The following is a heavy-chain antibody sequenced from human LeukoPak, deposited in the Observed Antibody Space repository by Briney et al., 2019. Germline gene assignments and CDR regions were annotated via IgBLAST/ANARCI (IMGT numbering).Heavy chain of an antibody. CDR2: IRSDGSDK. V-gene: IGHV3-30*02. J-gene: IGHJ4*02. Sequence: GGSLRLSCAASGFTFSNYDMHWARQAPGKGLEWVTFIRSDGSDKYYADSVKGRFTISRDNSRNTLYLQMNSLRPEDTAVYYCAKESRYCSSTSCYSRPSDYWGQGTLVTVSS. D-gene: IGHD2-2*01. CDR1: GFTFSNYD. CDR3: AKESRYCSSTSCYSRPSDY.